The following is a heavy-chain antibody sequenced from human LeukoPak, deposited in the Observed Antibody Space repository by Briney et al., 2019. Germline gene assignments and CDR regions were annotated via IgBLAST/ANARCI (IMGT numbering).Heavy chain of an antibody. CDR1: GYTFTSYY. Sequence: ASVKVSCKASGYTFTSYYMHWVRQAPGQGLEWMGIINPNGGSTSYAQKFQGRVTMTRDTSTSTVYMELSSLRSEDTAVYYCAKTITDDAFDIWGQGTMVTVSS. V-gene: IGHV1-46*01. J-gene: IGHJ3*02. CDR3: AKTITDDAFDI. CDR2: INPNGGST.